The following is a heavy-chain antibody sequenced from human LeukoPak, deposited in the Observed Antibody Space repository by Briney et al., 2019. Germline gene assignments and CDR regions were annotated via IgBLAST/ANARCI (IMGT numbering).Heavy chain of an antibody. CDR3: ARVETAMVDFDY. Sequence: SETLSLTCTVSGGSISGYYWSWIRQPPGKGLEGIGYIYYSGTTNYNPPLKSRVTISVDTSKNQFSLKLSPVTAADTAVYYCARVETAMVDFDYWGQGTLVTVSS. J-gene: IGHJ4*02. V-gene: IGHV4-59*01. D-gene: IGHD5-18*01. CDR1: GGSISGYY. CDR2: IYYSGTT.